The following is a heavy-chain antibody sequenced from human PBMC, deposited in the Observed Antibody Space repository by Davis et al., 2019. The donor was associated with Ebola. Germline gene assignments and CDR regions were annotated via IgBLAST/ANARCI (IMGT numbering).Heavy chain of an antibody. J-gene: IGHJ6*02. CDR3: AKDKGNSSSWLRYYYYYYGMDV. V-gene: IGHV3-30*18. CDR2: ISYDGSNK. D-gene: IGHD6-13*01. Sequence: PGGSLRLSCAASGFTFSSYGMHWVRQAPGKGLEWVAVISYDGSNKYYADSVKGRFTISRDNSKNTLYLQMNSLRAEDTAVYYCAKDKGNSSSWLRYYYYYYGMDVWGQGTTVTVSS. CDR1: GFTFSSYG.